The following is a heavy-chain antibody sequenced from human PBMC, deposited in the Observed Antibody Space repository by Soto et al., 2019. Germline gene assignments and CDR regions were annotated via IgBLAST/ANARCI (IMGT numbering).Heavy chain of an antibody. D-gene: IGHD2-8*01. Sequence: QVQLQESGPGLVKPSETLALTCNVSGDFISNYHWSWIRQPPGKGLEWIGYYTGSPNYNPSLQSRVAVSVDMSKSHSSLRLSSVAAADTAVYYGATYINGGGGRGYWGQGTLVTVSS. V-gene: IGHV4-59*08. CDR1: GDFISNYH. J-gene: IGHJ4*02. CDR2: YYTGSP. CDR3: ATYINGGGGRGY.